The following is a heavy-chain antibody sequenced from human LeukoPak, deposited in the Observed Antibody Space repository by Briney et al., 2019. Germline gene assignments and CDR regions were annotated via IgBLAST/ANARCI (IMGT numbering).Heavy chain of an antibody. J-gene: IGHJ4*02. D-gene: IGHD5-24*01. CDR2: IKEDGSEK. V-gene: IGHV3-7*01. CDR3: ARALEMATIIY. Sequence: GGSLRLSCAASGFTFSSYWMSWFRQAPGKGLEWVAKIKEDGSEKYYVDSVKGRFTISRDNAKNSLYLQMNSLRAEDTAVYYCARALEMATIIYWGQGTLVTVSS. CDR1: GFTFSSYW.